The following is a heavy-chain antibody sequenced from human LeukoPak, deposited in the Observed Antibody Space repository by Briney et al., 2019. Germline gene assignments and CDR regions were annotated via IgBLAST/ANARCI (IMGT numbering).Heavy chain of an antibody. CDR3: ARSYYYDSSGYEFDY. D-gene: IGHD3-22*01. Sequence: SKTLSLTCAVYGGSFSGYYWSWIRQPPGKGLEWIGEINHSGSTNYNPSLKSRVTISVDTSKNQFSLKLSSVTAADTAVYYCARSYYYDSSGYEFDYWGQGTLVTVSS. V-gene: IGHV4-34*01. CDR1: GGSFSGYY. J-gene: IGHJ4*02. CDR2: INHSGST.